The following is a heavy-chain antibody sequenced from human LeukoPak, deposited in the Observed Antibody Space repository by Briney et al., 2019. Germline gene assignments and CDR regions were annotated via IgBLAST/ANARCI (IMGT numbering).Heavy chain of an antibody. CDR1: GFTFSSYG. J-gene: IGHJ4*02. CDR3: ARACGGDCYLNDY. Sequence: PGRSLRLSCAASGFTFSSYGMHWVRQAPGKGLEWVSSISSGSSHIYYADSVRGRFTISRDNAKNSLFLQMDSLRAEDTAVCYCARACGGDCYLNDYWGQGTLVTVSS. D-gene: IGHD2-21*02. V-gene: IGHV3-21*01. CDR2: ISSGSSHI.